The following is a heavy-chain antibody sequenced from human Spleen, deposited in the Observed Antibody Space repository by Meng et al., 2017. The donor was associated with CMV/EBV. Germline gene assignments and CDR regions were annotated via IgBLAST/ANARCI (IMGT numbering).Heavy chain of an antibody. D-gene: IGHD6-19*01. CDR3: AVPIAVAGTHDY. Sequence: GGSLRLSCAASGFPFSTYAMTWVRQAPGKGLEWVSGISGSGGTTYYADSVKGRFTMSRDNSNRTLFLQMSSLTVDDTAVYYCAVPIAVAGTHDYWGQGTLVTVSS. J-gene: IGHJ4*02. V-gene: IGHV3-23*01. CDR2: ISGSGGTT. CDR1: GFPFSTYA.